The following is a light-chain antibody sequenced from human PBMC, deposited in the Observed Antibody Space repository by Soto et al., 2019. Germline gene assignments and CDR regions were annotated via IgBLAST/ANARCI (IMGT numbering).Light chain of an antibody. V-gene: IGLV2-23*01. J-gene: IGLJ3*02. CDR2: EAT. CDR3: CSYAGSMTWV. Sequence: QSALTQPASVSGSPGQSITISCTGTRNDVGSYNFVSWYQHHPGKAPKLMIYEATKWPSGVSHRFSGSKSGNTASLTISGLQAEDEGEYYCCSYAGSMTWVFGGGTKLTVL. CDR1: RNDVGSYNF.